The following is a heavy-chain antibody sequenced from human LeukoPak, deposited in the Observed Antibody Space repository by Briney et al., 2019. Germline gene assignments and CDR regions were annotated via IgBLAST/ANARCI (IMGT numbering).Heavy chain of an antibody. CDR2: MCRTGST. CDR3: ARVTYYYGSGSYYYFDY. V-gene: IGHV4-59*01. D-gene: IGHD3-10*01. CDR1: GGSISSYY. J-gene: IGHJ4*02. Sequence: SETLSLTCTVSGGSISSYYWSWIRQPPGKGLEWIGYMCRTGSTNYNPSLKSRVTITPDTSKNQFSLRLTSVAAAGTAVYYCARVTYYYGSGSYYYFDYWGQGTLVTVSS.